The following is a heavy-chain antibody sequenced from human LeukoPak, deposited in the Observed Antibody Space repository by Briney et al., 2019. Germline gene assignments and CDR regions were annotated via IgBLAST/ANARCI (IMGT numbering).Heavy chain of an antibody. V-gene: IGHV3-23*01. D-gene: IGHD1-14*01. CDR2: ISGGGGST. CDR1: EFTFSNYA. J-gene: IGHJ5*02. Sequence: PGGSLRLSCAASEFTFSNYAMNWVRQAPGKGLEWVSGISGGGGSTYYADSVKGRFTISRDNSKNTPYLQMDSLRAEDTALYYCAKGSGINHYHWIDPWGQGTLVTVSS. CDR3: AKGSGINHYHWIDP.